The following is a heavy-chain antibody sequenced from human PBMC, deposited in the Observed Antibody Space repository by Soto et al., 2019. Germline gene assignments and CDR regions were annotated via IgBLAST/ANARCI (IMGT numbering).Heavy chain of an antibody. CDR1: GGSVSSYY. D-gene: IGHD4-4*01. CDR3: ARHSNRNYGLYCFDF. CDR2: IYYSGST. V-gene: IGHV4-59*08. Sequence: PSETLSLTCTVSGGSVSSYYWAWIRQSPGKALEWIGYIYYSGSTKYNPSLKSRVTMSVDTSNNQFSLRVSSVTAAGTAVYYCARHSNRNYGLYCFDFWGLGALVTVSS. J-gene: IGHJ4*02.